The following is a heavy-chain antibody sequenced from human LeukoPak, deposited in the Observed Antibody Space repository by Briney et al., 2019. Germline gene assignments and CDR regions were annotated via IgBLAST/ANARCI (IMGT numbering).Heavy chain of an antibody. CDR3: ARGGTYSSSELGH. CDR2: IYFTGST. Sequence: PSETLSLTCTVSGGSISSYYWSWVRQPQGKGLEWVGYIYFTGSTNYNPSLRSRVTISLDMSKNQFSLKLSSVTAADTAMYYCARGGTYSSSELGHWGQGTLVTVSS. V-gene: IGHV4-59*01. D-gene: IGHD6-6*01. CDR1: GGSISSYY. J-gene: IGHJ4*02.